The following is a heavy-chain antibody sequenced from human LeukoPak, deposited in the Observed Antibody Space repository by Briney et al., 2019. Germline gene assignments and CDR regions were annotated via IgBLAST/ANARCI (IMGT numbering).Heavy chain of an antibody. Sequence: SVKVSCKASGGTFSSYAISWVRQAPGQGLEWMGRIIPILGIANYAQKFQGRVTITADKSTSTAYMELSSLRSEDTAVYYCARSYSSRRFPRGNYYYGMDVWGQGTTVTVSS. CDR1: GGTFSSYA. J-gene: IGHJ6*02. D-gene: IGHD6-13*01. CDR3: ARSYSSRRFPRGNYYYGMDV. V-gene: IGHV1-69*04. CDR2: IIPILGIA.